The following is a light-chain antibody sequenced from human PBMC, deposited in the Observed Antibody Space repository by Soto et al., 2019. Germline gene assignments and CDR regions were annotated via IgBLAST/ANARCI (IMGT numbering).Light chain of an antibody. CDR2: KAS. CDR1: QGISSW. J-gene: IGKJ1*01. V-gene: IGKV1-5*03. Sequence: DIQMTQSHSALSASVGDRVTITCRGSQGISSWLAWYPQKPGKAPRLLIYKASSLASGVPSRFSGSGSGTELTLTISSLQPEDVATYHCQQHTTFGQGTKVEI. CDR3: QQHTT.